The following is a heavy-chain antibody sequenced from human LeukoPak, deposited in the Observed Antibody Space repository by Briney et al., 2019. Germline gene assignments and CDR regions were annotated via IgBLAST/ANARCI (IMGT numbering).Heavy chain of an antibody. CDR2: IYYSGSA. CDR3: ARSQVWVYDYVRGSPQPTFDN. Sequence: SETLSLTCTVSGGSIAGYYWSWIRQPPGKGLEWIGYIYYSGSANYNPSLKSRVIASIDTPKNQFSVKLSSVTAADTAVYYCARSQVWVYDYVRGSPQPTFDNWGQGILVTVSS. D-gene: IGHD3-16*01. V-gene: IGHV4-59*08. CDR1: GGSIAGYY. J-gene: IGHJ4*02.